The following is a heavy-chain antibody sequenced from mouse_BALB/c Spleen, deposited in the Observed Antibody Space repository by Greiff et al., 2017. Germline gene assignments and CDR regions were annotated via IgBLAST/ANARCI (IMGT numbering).Heavy chain of an antibody. J-gene: IGHJ4*01. D-gene: IGHD2-1*01. Sequence: QVQLQQSGAELVRPGASVTLSCKASGYTFTDYEMHWVKQTPVHGLEWIGAIDPETGGTAYNQKFKGKATLTADKSSSTAYMELRSLTSEDSAVYYCASSTAYYAMDYWGQGTSVTVSS. CDR1: GYTFTDYE. V-gene: IGHV1-15*01. CDR3: ASSTAYYAMDY. CDR2: IDPETGGT.